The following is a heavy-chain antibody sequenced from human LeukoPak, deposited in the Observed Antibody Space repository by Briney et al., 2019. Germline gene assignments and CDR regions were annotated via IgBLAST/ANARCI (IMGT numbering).Heavy chain of an antibody. J-gene: IGHJ4*02. V-gene: IGHV3-23*01. CDR1: GFTVSSYG. CDR2: ISGSGGNT. CDR3: AKGPQLDSGYHPDY. D-gene: IGHD3-22*01. Sequence: PGGSQRPSCAASGFTVSSYGMTWVRQAPGKGPEWVSLISGSGGNTYYADSVKGRFTISRDNSKNTLYLQMNSLRAEDTAVYYCAKGPQLDSGYHPDYWGQGTLVTVSS.